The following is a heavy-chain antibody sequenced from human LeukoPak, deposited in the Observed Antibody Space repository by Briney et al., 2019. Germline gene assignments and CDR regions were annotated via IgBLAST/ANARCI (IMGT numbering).Heavy chain of an antibody. Sequence: APVKVSCKASGGTFSSYAISWVRQATGQGLEWMGWMNPNSGNTGYAQKFQGRVTMTRNTSISTAYMELSSLRSEDTAVYYCARGLLYYGDYEGDEGFGPWGQGTLVTVSS. V-gene: IGHV1-8*02. D-gene: IGHD4-17*01. CDR2: MNPNSGNT. J-gene: IGHJ5*02. CDR1: GGTFSSYA. CDR3: ARGLLYYGDYEGDEGFGP.